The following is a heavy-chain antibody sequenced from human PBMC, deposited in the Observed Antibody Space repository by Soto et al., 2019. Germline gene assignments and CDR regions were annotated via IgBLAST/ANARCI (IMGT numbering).Heavy chain of an antibody. V-gene: IGHV1-8*01. J-gene: IGHJ5*02. CDR2: MNPNSGNT. CDR3: VRMAASGSLTWPDP. D-gene: IGHD3-10*01. Sequence: QVQLVQSGAEVKKPGASVQVSCKASGYTFGNYDINWVRQATGQGLEWMGWMNPNSGNTGYAHKFQGRVTMTRNISISTADMELSSLGSDDPAVYYCVRMAASGSLTWPDPWGQGTLVTVAA. CDR1: GYTFGNYD.